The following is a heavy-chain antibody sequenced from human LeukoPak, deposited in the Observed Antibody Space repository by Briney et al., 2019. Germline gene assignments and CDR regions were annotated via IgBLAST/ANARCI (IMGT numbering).Heavy chain of an antibody. J-gene: IGHJ4*02. CDR2: IFYSGST. D-gene: IGHD1-26*01. CDR1: GGSISNPYY. Sequence: SETLSLTCTVSGGSISNPYYWAWIRQPPGKGLEWIGSIFYSGSTYYNPSLESRLTISVDTSKNQFSLKLSSVTAADTALYYCARSKSGSYHAPFDYWGQGALVTVSS. CDR3: ARSKSGSYHAPFDY. V-gene: IGHV4-39*01.